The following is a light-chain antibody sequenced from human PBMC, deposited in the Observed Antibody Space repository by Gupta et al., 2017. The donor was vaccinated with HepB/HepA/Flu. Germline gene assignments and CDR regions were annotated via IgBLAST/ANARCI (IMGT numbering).Light chain of an antibody. CDR2: STS. Sequence: DIQMTQSPSSLSASVGDRVTITCRASQSISTYLNWYQQRPGKAPKLLIYSTSTWQSGVPSRFSGSGSGTDFTLTISRLQPEDFATYYCQQSNSTLYTFGRGTKLEIK. CDR1: QSISTY. CDR3: QQSNSTLYT. J-gene: IGKJ4*01. V-gene: IGKV1-39*01.